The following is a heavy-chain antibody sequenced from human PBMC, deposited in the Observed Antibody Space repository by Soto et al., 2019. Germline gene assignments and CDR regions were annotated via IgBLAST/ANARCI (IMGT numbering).Heavy chain of an antibody. J-gene: IGHJ6*02. CDR1: GFTFSDYY. Sequence: GGSLRLSCAASGFTFSDYYMSWIRQAPGKGLDWVSYISSSGSTIYYADSVKGRFTISRDNAKNSLYLQMNSLRAEDTAVYYCARGSVVTATYYYYYYGMDVWGQGTTVTVSS. CDR3: ARGSVVTATYYYYYYGMDV. CDR2: ISSSGSTI. V-gene: IGHV3-11*01. D-gene: IGHD2-21*02.